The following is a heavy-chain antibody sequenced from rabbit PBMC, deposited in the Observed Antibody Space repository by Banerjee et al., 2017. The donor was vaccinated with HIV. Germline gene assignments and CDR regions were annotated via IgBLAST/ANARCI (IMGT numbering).Heavy chain of an antibody. D-gene: IGHD2-1*01. CDR1: GFSFSSSYW. V-gene: IGHV1S40*01. J-gene: IGHJ3*01. CDR3: ARGYNYEDNGNWGGFDR. CDR2: IYAGGSGGP. Sequence: QSLEESGGDLVKPGASLTLTCTASGFSFSSSYWICWVRQAPGKGLEWIACIYAGGSGGPYYASWGNGRFTIAKTSSTSVTLQMTSLTAADTASYFCARGYNYEDNGNWGGFDRWGQGTLVTVS.